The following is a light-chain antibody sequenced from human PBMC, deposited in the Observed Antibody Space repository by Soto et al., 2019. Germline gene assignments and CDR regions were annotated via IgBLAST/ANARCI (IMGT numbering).Light chain of an antibody. CDR3: QPYSLHPCT. Sequence: DIQMTQSPSSLSASVGERVTVTCRASQSISIWLAWYQQRPGKAPKLLIYKASSLQTGVPSRFSGSGSGTEFTLTISSLQPDDFAIYYCQPYSLHPCTFGQGTRVDLK. CDR2: KAS. J-gene: IGKJ1*01. CDR1: QSISIW. V-gene: IGKV1-5*03.